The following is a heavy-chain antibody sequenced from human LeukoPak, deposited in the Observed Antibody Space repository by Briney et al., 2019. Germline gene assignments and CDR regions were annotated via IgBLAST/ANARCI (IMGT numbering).Heavy chain of an antibody. D-gene: IGHD1-26*01. V-gene: IGHV1-46*01. CDR2: INPSGGST. CDR3: ARDSTPTYYSGTYYFEY. J-gene: IGHJ4*02. CDR1: GYTFASYY. Sequence: ASVKVSCKASGYTFASYYVHWVRQAPGQGLEWMGIINPSGGSTTYAQKFQGRVTMTRDTSTTTVCMELSSLRSEDTAVYYCARDSTPTYYSGTYYFEYWGQGTLVTVSS.